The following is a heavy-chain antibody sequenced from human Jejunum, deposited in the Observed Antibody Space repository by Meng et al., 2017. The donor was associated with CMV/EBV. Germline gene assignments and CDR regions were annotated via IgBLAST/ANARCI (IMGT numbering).Heavy chain of an antibody. V-gene: IGHV4-61*01. D-gene: IGHD5-18*01. Sequence: VSVSSGSYYWSWIRQPPGKGLEWIGYIFYTGNTNYNPSLKSRATISVDTSKNQFSLKLSSVTAADTAVYYCARDLELGDIAMVFDYWGQGTLVTVSS. CDR2: IFYTGNT. J-gene: IGHJ4*02. CDR3: ARDLELGDIAMVFDY. CDR1: VSVSSGSYY.